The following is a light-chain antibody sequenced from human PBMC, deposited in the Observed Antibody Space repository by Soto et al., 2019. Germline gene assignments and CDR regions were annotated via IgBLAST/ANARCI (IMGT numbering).Light chain of an antibody. Sequence: DIQMTQSPSSLSASVGDRVTITCRASQSISSYLNWYQQKPGKAPKLLIYAASSLQSGVPSRFSGSGSGTDFTLTISSLQPEDFATYYCPQSYSTPLTFVHGTKVDSK. CDR2: AAS. CDR1: QSISSY. V-gene: IGKV1-39*01. J-gene: IGKJ1*01. CDR3: PQSYSTPLT.